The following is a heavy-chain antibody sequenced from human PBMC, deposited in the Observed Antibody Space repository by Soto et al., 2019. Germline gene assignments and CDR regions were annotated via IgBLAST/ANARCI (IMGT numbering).Heavy chain of an antibody. CDR2: IIPIFGTA. CDR3: ATGNPYYYDSSGYISPYYGMDV. D-gene: IGHD3-22*01. V-gene: IGHV1-69*13. CDR1: GGTFSSYA. J-gene: IGHJ6*02. Sequence: SVKVSCKASGGTFSSYAISWVRQAPGQGLEWMGGIIPIFGTANYAQKFQGRVTITADESTSTAYMELSSLRSEDTAVYYCATGNPYYYDSSGYISPYYGMDVWGQGTTVTVSS.